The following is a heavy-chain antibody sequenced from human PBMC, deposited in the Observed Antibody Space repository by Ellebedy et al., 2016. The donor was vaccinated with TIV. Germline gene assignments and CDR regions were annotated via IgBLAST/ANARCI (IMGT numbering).Heavy chain of an antibody. J-gene: IGHJ4*02. CDR1: GFSISPSGVG. D-gene: IGHD2-2*01. Sequence: SGPTLVKPTQTLTLTCTFSGFSISPSGVGVGWIRQPPGKALEWLAVIYWDDNKHYSPSLKNRLTITKDTSKNQVVLTMTNMDPVDTATFYCARHCTSSRFSDFWGQGTLVTVSS. V-gene: IGHV2-5*02. CDR3: ARHCTSSRFSDF. CDR2: IYWDDNK.